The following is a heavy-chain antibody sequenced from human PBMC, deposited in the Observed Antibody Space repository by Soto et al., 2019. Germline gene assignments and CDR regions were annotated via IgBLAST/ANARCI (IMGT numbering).Heavy chain of an antibody. D-gene: IGHD6-19*01. V-gene: IGHV3-30-3*01. CDR2: ISYDGSNK. J-gene: IGHJ1*01. CDR3: VRPSGGWPKYFQH. CDR1: GFTFSSYA. Sequence: VQLVESGGGVVQPGRSLRLSCAASGFTFSSYAMHWVRQAPGKGLEWVAVISYDGSNKYYADSVKGRFTISRDNSKNTLYLQMNSLRAEDTAVYYCVRPSGGWPKYFQHWGQGTLVTVSS.